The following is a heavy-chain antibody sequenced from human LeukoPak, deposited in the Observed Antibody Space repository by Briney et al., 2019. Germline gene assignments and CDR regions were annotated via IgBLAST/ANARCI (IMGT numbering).Heavy chain of an antibody. CDR2: INPNSGGT. D-gene: IGHD3-9*01. V-gene: IGHV1-2*02. CDR3: ATSVRYSDWSFFRLAY. J-gene: IGHJ4*02. CDR1: GYTFTGYY. Sequence: VSVKVSCKASGYTFTGYYMHWVRQAPGQGLEWMGWINPNSGGTNSAQKFQDRLTMTRDTSITTAYMELRSLRSDDTAVYYCATSVRYSDWSFFRLAYWGQGTQVTVSS.